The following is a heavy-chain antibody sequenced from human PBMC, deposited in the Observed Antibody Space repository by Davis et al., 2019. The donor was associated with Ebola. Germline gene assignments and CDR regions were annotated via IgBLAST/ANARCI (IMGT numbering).Heavy chain of an antibody. CDR2: IYTSGST. CDR3: ARGSAAARGGYYYMDV. J-gene: IGHJ6*03. V-gene: IGHV4-4*07. Sequence: PSETLSLTCTVSGSSISSYYWSWIRQPAGKGLEWIGRIYTSGSTNYNPSLKSRVTMSVDTSKNQFSLKLSSATAADTAVYYCARGSAAARGGYYYMDVWGKGTTVTVSS. CDR1: GSSISSYY. D-gene: IGHD6-13*01.